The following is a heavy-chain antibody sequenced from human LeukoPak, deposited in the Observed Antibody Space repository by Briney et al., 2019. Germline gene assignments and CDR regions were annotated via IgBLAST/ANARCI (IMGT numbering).Heavy chain of an antibody. J-gene: IGHJ6*02. CDR2: IKQDGSEK. V-gene: IGHV3-7*01. Sequence: GGSLRLSCAASGFTFSSYWMSWVRQAPGKGLEWVANIKQDGSEKYYVDSVKGRFTISRDNAKNSLYLQMNSLRAEDTAVYYCARDLRYSSSWYMGPYYYYYGMDVWGQGTTVTVSS. CDR1: GFTFSSYW. CDR3: ARDLRYSSSWYMGPYYYYYGMDV. D-gene: IGHD6-13*01.